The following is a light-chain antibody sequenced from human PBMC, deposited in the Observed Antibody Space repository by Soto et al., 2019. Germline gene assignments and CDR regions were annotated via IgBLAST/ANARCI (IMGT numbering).Light chain of an antibody. Sequence: EIVLTQSPGTPSLSPGERATLSCRASQSVTSSFLAWYQQKPGQAPRLLIYSASHRATGIPDRFSGSGSGTDFTLTISRLEPEDFAVYYCRQYGRSLGFAFGGGTKVDIK. J-gene: IGKJ4*01. V-gene: IGKV3-20*01. CDR2: SAS. CDR3: RQYGRSLGFA. CDR1: QSVTSSF.